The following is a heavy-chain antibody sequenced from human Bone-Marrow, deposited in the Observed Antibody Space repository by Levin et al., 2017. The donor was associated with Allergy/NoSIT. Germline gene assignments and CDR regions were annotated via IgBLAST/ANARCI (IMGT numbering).Heavy chain of an antibody. V-gene: IGHV4-31*03. D-gene: IGHD2-15*01. CDR2: IYYTGTT. CDR1: DASIGSGGYY. Sequence: LRLSCTVSDASIGSGGYYWHWIRHRPGTGLEWLGYIYYTGTTFYNPSLRSRVIISIDTSKRQFSLTLLSVTAADTAVYYCAGDQGYCSGGSCYAYWGQGARVTVSS. CDR3: AGDQGYCSGGSCYAY. J-gene: IGHJ4*02.